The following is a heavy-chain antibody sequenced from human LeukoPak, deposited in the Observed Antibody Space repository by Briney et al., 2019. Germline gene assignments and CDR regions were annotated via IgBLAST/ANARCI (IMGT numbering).Heavy chain of an antibody. D-gene: IGHD1-1*01. V-gene: IGHV1-2*02. CDR2: INPNSGGT. Sequence: ASVKVSCKASGYTFTSYYMHWVRQAPGQGLEWMGWINPNSGGTNYAQKFQGRVTMTRDTSISTAYMELSRLRSDDTAVYYCARSLQPIYGMDVWGQGTTVTVSS. CDR3: ARSLQPIYGMDV. J-gene: IGHJ6*02. CDR1: GYTFTSYY.